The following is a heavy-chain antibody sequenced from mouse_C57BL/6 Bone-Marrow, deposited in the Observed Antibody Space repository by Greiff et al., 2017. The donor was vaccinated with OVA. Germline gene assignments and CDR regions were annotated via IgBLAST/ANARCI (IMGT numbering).Heavy chain of an antibody. D-gene: IGHD2-5*01. Sequence: EVQLQESGPGLVKPSQSLSLTCSVTGYSITSGYYWNWIRQFPGNKLEWMDFISYNGGNNYNPSLKNRISITRDTSKNQFFLKLNSLTTEDTATYYCASYSNFDYWGQGTTLTVSS. CDR2: ISYNGGN. CDR3: ASYSNFDY. CDR1: GYSITSGYY. V-gene: IGHV3-6*01. J-gene: IGHJ2*01.